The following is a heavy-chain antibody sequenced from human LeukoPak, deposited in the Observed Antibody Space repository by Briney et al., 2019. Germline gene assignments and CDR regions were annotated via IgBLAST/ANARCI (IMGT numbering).Heavy chain of an antibody. D-gene: IGHD2-15*01. CDR1: GFTLSNAW. V-gene: IGHV3-7*01. Sequence: GGSLRLSCAASGFTLSNAWMNWVRQAPGKGLEWVANIKHDGSEKYSVASAKGRFTISRDNAKNSVYLQMNTLRAEDTAVYYCARDLRGNIVVIVAADLSLDYWGQGTLVTVAS. CDR2: IKHDGSEK. CDR3: ARDLRGNIVVIVAADLSLDY. J-gene: IGHJ4*02.